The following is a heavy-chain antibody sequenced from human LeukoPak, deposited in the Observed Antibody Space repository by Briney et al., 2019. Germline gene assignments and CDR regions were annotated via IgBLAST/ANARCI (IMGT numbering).Heavy chain of an antibody. J-gene: IGHJ5*02. Sequence: PSETLSLTCTVSGASVSIDYWSWIRQSPGKGLEWIGYIYHSGHTMSNPSLKSRVSLSLDTSNNQFSLKLSSVTAADTAVYYCARHPFQYPFDHWGRGTVVSVSS. CDR3: ARHPFQYPFDH. D-gene: IGHD4-4*01. CDR1: GASVSIDY. CDR2: IYHSGHT. V-gene: IGHV4-59*08.